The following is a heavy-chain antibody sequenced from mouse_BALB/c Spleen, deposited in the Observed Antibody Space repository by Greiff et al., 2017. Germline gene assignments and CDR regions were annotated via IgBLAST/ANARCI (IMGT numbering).Heavy chain of an antibody. D-gene: IGHD2-1*01. CDR1: GFSLTSYG. Sequence: QVQLQQSGPGLVAPSQSLSITCTVSGFSLTSYGVHWVRQPPGKGLEWLGVIWAGGSTNYNSALMSRLSISKDNSKSQVFLKMNSLQTDDTAMYYCARDKNGNYLYYAMDYWGQGTSVTVSS. J-gene: IGHJ4*01. V-gene: IGHV2-9*02. CDR2: IWAGGST. CDR3: ARDKNGNYLYYAMDY.